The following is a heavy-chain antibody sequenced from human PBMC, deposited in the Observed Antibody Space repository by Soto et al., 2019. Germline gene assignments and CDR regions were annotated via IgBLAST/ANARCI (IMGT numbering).Heavy chain of an antibody. CDR3: ARDDYDFWSGYYKAPYYYYGMDV. CDR2: INPSGGST. J-gene: IGHJ6*02. CDR1: GYTFTSYY. V-gene: IGHV1-46*01. D-gene: IGHD3-3*01. Sequence: GASVKVSCKASGYTFTSYYMHWVRQAPGQGLEGMGIINPSGGSTSYAQKFQGRVTMTRDTSTSTVYMELSSLRSEDTAVYYCARDDYDFWSGYYKAPYYYYGMDVWGQGTTVTVSS.